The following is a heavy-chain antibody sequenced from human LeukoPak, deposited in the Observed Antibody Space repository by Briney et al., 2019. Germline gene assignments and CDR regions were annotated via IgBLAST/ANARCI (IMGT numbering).Heavy chain of an antibody. CDR3: ARVGRQLLFDY. Sequence: PGGSLRLSCAASGFTFSSYGMHWVRQAPGKGLERVAVIWYDGSNKYYADSVKGRFTISRDNSKNTLYLQMNSLRAEDTAVYYCARVGRQLLFDYWGQGTLVTVSS. V-gene: IGHV3-33*08. D-gene: IGHD2-2*01. J-gene: IGHJ4*02. CDR2: IWYDGSNK. CDR1: GFTFSSYG.